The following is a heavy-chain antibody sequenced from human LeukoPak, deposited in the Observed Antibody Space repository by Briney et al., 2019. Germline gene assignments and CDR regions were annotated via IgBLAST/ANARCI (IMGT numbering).Heavy chain of an antibody. CDR3: ARHFGAAELYYFDY. Sequence: ASETLSLTCNVSGASMSSNYWGWIRQPPGKGLEWIGSIYYSGSTYYNPSLKSRVTISVDTSKNQFSLKLSSVTAADTAVYYCARHFGAAELYYFDYWGQGTLVTVSS. CDR1: GASMSSNY. CDR2: IYYSGST. D-gene: IGHD6-13*01. V-gene: IGHV4-39*01. J-gene: IGHJ4*02.